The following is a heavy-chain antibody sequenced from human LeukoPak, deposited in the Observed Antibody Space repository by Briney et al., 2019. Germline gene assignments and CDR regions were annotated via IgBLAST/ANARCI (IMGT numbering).Heavy chain of an antibody. CDR2: IYSGGST. Sequence: SGGSLRLSCAASGFTFSSYSMHWVRQAPGKGLEWVSVIYSGGSTYYADSVKGRFTISRHNSKNTLYLQMNSLRAEDTAVYYCATRYSYGRDDYWGQGTLVTVSS. CDR3: ATRYSYGRDDY. V-gene: IGHV3-53*04. CDR1: GFTFSSYS. J-gene: IGHJ4*02. D-gene: IGHD5-18*01.